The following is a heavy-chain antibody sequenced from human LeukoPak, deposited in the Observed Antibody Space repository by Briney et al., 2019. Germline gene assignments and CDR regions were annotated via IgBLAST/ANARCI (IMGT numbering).Heavy chain of an antibody. CDR1: GGAFSCYA. D-gene: IGHD5-12*01. J-gene: IGHJ4*02. CDR2: IIPILGIA. V-gene: IGHV1-69*04. Sequence: GTSVKVSCKASGGAFSCYAISWVRQAPGQGLEWMGRIIPILGIANYAQKFQGRVTITADKSTSTAYMELSSLRSEDTAVYYCARNIVATTKTQPLDYWGLGTLVTVSS. CDR3: ARNIVATTKTQPLDY.